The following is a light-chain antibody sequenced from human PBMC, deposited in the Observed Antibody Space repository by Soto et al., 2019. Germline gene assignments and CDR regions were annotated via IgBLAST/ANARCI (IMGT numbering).Light chain of an antibody. J-gene: IGKJ4*01. CDR3: QQYGAFPPT. V-gene: IGKV3-20*01. CDR1: QTVSNTY. CDR2: GAS. Sequence: EIELTQFPGALSLSPGEGVTLSCRASQTVSNTYLAWYQQKSEHAPKFLIYGASNRATGIPDRFSGSGSGTDFTLTISRLEPDDFAVYYCQQYGAFPPTFGGGTKVEIK.